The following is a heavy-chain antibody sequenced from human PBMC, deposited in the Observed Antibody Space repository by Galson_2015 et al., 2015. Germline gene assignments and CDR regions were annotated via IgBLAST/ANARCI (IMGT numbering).Heavy chain of an antibody. V-gene: IGHV3-33*01. J-gene: IGHJ3*02. D-gene: IGHD3-10*01. CDR1: GFTFSSYG. CDR3: ARSTVRATKPILKDAFDI. CDR2: IWYDGSNK. Sequence: SLRLSCAASGFTFSSYGMHWVRQAPGKGLEWVAVIWYDGSNKYYADSVKGRFTISRDNSKNTLYLQMNSLRAEDTAVYYCARSTVRATKPILKDAFDIWGQGTMVTVSS.